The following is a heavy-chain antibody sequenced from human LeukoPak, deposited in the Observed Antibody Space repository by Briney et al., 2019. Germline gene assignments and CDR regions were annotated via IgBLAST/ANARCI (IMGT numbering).Heavy chain of an antibody. J-gene: IGHJ4*02. Sequence: ASVKVSCKTSGFTFTGYYFHWMRQAPGQGLEWMGSIDANSGGTEYAQKFQGRVTMTRDTSLSTAYMEVTSLTSDDTAVYYCARDLFWTDYYYFDFWGQGTLVTVSS. CDR3: ARDLFWTDYYYFDF. D-gene: IGHD3/OR15-3a*01. V-gene: IGHV1-2*02. CDR2: IDANSGGT. CDR1: GFTFTGYY.